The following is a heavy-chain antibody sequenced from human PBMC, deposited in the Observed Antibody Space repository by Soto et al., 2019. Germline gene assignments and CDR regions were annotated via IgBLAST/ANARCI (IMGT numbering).Heavy chain of an antibody. Sequence: SVKVSCKASGYTLTNYALSWVRQAPGQGLEWVGFISVYNGNTHFAQKFQGRVTVTTDTSTSTAYMDLRSLRSDDTAVYYCARGGAARHFDYWGQGTPVTVSS. D-gene: IGHD6-6*01. J-gene: IGHJ4*02. CDR3: ARGGAARHFDY. V-gene: IGHV1-18*01. CDR2: ISVYNGNT. CDR1: GYTLTNYA.